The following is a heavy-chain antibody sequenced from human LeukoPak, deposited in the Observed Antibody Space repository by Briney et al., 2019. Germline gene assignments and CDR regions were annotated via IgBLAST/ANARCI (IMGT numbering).Heavy chain of an antibody. Sequence: GGSLRLSCAASGFTFSSYWMHWVRQAPGKGLVWVSRINNDGSSTPYADSVEGGFTISRDNAKNTLYLQMNSLRAEDTAVYYCARSNHGCHDYWGQGTLVTVSS. D-gene: IGHD4-11*01. J-gene: IGHJ4*02. CDR2: INNDGSST. V-gene: IGHV3-74*01. CDR3: ARSNHGCHDY. CDR1: GFTFSSYW.